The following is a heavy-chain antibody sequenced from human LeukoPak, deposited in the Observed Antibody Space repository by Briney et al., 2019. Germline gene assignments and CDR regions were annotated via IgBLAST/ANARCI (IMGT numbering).Heavy chain of an antibody. CDR3: TRQGVYDSSFGFQDYYYGMDV. J-gene: IGHJ6*02. CDR1: GFTFSGSA. Sequence: GGSLKLSCAASGFTFSGSAMHWVRQASGKGLEWVGRIRSKANSYATAYAASVKGRFTISRDDSKNTAYLQMNSLKTEDTAVYYCTRQGVYDSSFGFQDYYYGMDVWGQGTTVTVSS. V-gene: IGHV3-73*01. CDR2: IRSKANSYAT. D-gene: IGHD3-22*01.